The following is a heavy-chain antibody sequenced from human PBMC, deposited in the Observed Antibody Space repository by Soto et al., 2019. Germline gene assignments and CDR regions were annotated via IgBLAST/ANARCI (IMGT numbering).Heavy chain of an antibody. CDR2: IYYSGST. Sequence: SETLSLTCTVSGGSISSGDYYWSWIRQPPGKGLEWIGYIYYSGSTYYNPSLKSRVTISVDTSKNQFSLKLSSVTAADTAVYYCARNNIVVVVAAWFDPWGQGTLVTVS. CDR3: ARNNIVVVVAAWFDP. D-gene: IGHD2-15*01. V-gene: IGHV4-30-4*01. CDR1: GGSISSGDYY. J-gene: IGHJ5*02.